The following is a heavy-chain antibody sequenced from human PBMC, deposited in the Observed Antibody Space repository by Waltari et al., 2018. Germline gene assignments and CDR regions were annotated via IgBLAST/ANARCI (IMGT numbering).Heavy chain of an antibody. D-gene: IGHD6-19*01. CDR1: GNSFTGHY. V-gene: IGHV1-2*02. Sequence: QVQLVQSGAEGKKPGASVTVSCKASGNSFTGHYIHWVRQAPGQGLEWMGWINPNSGGTMYGEKFQGRVTMTRDTSITTLYMELSSLRSDDTAVYYCARVWFHSGLDYWGQGTLVTVSS. CDR2: INPNSGGT. J-gene: IGHJ4*02. CDR3: ARVWFHSGLDY.